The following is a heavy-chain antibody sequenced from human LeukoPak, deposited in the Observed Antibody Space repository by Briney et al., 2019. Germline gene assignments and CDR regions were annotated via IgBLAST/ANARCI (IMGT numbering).Heavy chain of an antibody. D-gene: IGHD5-12*01. J-gene: IGHJ4*02. Sequence: PGGSLRLSCAASGFTFSSYGMHWVRQAPGKGLEWVAFIRYDGSNKYYADSVKGRFTISRDNSKNTLYLQMNSLRAEDTAVYYCAKDGIVATNYFDYWGQGTLVTVSS. CDR1: GFTFSSYG. CDR2: IRYDGSNK. V-gene: IGHV3-30*02. CDR3: AKDGIVATNYFDY.